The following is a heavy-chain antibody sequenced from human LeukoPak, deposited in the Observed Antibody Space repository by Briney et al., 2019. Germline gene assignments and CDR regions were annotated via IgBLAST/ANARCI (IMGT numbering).Heavy chain of an antibody. J-gene: IGHJ4*02. Sequence: PGGSLRLSCSVSGVTFRNYGMHWVPQPPGKGLECVALISSDGIDKLYGASVKGRFTISRDDSKSTLYLQMNRLTAEDTAVYYCTTKVMRGNLGDDYDDWGQGTLVTVSS. CDR3: TTKVMRGNLGDDYDD. CDR2: ISSDGIDK. D-gene: IGHD5-12*01. CDR1: GVTFRNYG. V-gene: IGHV3-30*03.